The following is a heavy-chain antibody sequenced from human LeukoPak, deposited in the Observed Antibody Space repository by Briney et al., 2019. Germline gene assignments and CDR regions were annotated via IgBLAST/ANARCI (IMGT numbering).Heavy chain of an antibody. CDR3: DF. CDR2: ISGGGRTT. J-gene: IGHJ4*02. V-gene: IGHV3-23*01. Sequence: GSPRLSCAASGFTFSNHAMSWVRQAPGKGLQWVAVISGGGRTTEYEDFVKGRFTISRDNSKNTLSLQMYFCAKNVVVKRYIDFWGQGTLVTVSS. D-gene: IGHD2-15*01. CDR1: GFTFSNHA.